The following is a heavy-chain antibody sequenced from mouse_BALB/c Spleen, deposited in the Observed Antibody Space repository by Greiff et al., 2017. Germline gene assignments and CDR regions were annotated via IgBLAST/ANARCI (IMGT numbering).Heavy chain of an antibody. D-gene: IGHD2-14*01. Sequence: DVQLQESGPGLVKPSQSLSLTCTVTGYSITSDYAWNWIRQFPGNKLEWMGYISYSGSTSYNPSLKSRISITRDTSKNQFFLQLNSVTTEDTATYYCARGVYYRYDGFAYWGQGTLVTVSA. CDR3: ARGVYYRYDGFAY. CDR2: ISYSGST. V-gene: IGHV3-2*02. J-gene: IGHJ3*01. CDR1: GYSITSDYA.